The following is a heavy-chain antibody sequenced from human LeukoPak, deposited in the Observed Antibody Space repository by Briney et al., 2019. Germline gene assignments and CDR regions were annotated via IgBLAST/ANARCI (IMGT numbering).Heavy chain of an antibody. CDR1: GYTFTGYY. V-gene: IGHV1-2*02. CDR3: AREGYYYDSSGYSDFDY. Sequence: EASVKVSCKASGYTFTGYYMHWVRQAPGQGLEWMGWINPNSGGTNYAQKFQGRVTMTRDTSISTAYMELSRLRSDDTAVYYCAREGYYYDSSGYSDFDYWGQGTLVTVSS. D-gene: IGHD3-22*01. CDR2: INPNSGGT. J-gene: IGHJ4*02.